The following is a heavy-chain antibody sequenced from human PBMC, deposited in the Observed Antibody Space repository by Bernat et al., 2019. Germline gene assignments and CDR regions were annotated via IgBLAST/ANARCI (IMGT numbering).Heavy chain of an antibody. CDR3: ESTAAGLDY. J-gene: IGHJ4*02. CDR2: ISYDGSNK. Sequence: VQLVESGGGLVKPGGSLRLSCAASGFTFSSYAMHWVRQAPGKGLEWVAVISYDGSNKYYADSVKGRFTISRDNSKNTLYLQMNSLRAEDTAVYYCESTAAGLDYWGQGTLVTVSS. CDR1: GFTFSSYA. V-gene: IGHV3-30-3*01. D-gene: IGHD6-13*01.